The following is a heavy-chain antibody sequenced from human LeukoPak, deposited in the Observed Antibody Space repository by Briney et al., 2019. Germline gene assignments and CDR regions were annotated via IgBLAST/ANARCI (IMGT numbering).Heavy chain of an antibody. CDR2: FDPEDGET. J-gene: IGHJ4*02. Sequence: ASVKVSCKVSGYTLTELSMHWVRQAPGKGLEWMGVFDPEDGETIYAQKFQGRVTMTEDTSTDTAYMELSSLRSEDTAVYYCATGHCSSTSCYGLPYFDYWGQGTLVTVSS. V-gene: IGHV1-24*01. D-gene: IGHD2-2*01. CDR1: GYTLTELS. CDR3: ATGHCSSTSCYGLPYFDY.